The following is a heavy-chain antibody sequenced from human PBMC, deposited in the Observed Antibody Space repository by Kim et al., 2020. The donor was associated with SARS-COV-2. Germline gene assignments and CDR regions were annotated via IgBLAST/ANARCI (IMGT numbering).Heavy chain of an antibody. V-gene: IGHV1-2*02. J-gene: IGHJ4*02. D-gene: IGHD3-10*01. Sequence: ASVKVSCKASGYTFTGYYMHWVRQAPGQGLEWMGWINPNSGGTNYAQKFQGRVTMTRDTSISTAYMELSRLRSDDTAVYYCARVLDYYGSGSERAFDYWGQGTLVTVSS. CDR3: ARVLDYYGSGSERAFDY. CDR2: INPNSGGT. CDR1: GYTFTGYY.